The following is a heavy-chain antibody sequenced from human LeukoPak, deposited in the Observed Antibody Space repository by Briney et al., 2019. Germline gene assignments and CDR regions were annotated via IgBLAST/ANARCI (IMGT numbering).Heavy chain of an antibody. CDR1: GGSISSSSYY. V-gene: IGHV4-39*01. CDR3: AGGTYSYGLNY. Sequence: PSETLSLTCTVSGGSISSSSYYWVWIRQPPGKGLEWIGSIYYSGSTYYDPSLKSRLTISLDTSKNQFSLKPYSVAAADTAVYYCAGGTYSYGLNYWGQGILVTVSS. D-gene: IGHD5-18*01. J-gene: IGHJ4*02. CDR2: IYYSGST.